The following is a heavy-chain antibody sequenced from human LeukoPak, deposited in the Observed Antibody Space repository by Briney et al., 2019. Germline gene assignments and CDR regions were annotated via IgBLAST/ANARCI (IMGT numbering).Heavy chain of an antibody. CDR2: IWSDGNNK. CDR1: GFTFSTYG. Sequence: PGGSLRLSCAATGFTFSTYGMHWVRQAPGKGLEWVAVIWSDGNNKFYADSVKGRFTFSRDNSRNTLSLQKNSLRAEDTAVYYCVKERGPFDAFDIWGQGTMVTVSS. CDR3: VKERGPFDAFDI. V-gene: IGHV3-33*06. J-gene: IGHJ3*02.